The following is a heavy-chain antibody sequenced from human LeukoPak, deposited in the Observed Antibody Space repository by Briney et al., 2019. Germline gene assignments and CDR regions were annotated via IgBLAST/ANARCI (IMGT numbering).Heavy chain of an antibody. J-gene: IGHJ3*02. Sequence: SETLSLTCTVSGGSISSYYWSWIRQPPGKGLEWIGYIYYSGSTNYNPSLKSRVTISVDTSKNQFSLKLSSVTAADTAAYYCARSNCSSTSCYIYAFDIWGQGTMVTVSS. CDR3: ARSNCSSTSCYIYAFDI. CDR2: IYYSGST. D-gene: IGHD2-2*02. V-gene: IGHV4-59*08. CDR1: GGSISSYY.